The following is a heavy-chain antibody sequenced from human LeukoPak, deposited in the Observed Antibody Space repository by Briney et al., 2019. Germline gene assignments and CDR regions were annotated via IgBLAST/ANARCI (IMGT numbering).Heavy chain of an antibody. CDR2: ISGYNGKT. V-gene: IGHV1-18*01. Sequence: ASVKVSCKASGYTFINYGLSWMRQAPGQGLEWMGWISGYNGKTKYAQRLQGRVTMTTDTSTGTAYMELRSLRSDDTAVYYCARDIDPNYGDSYLDYWGQGTLATVSS. J-gene: IGHJ4*02. CDR1: GYTFINYG. CDR3: ARDIDPNYGDSYLDY. D-gene: IGHD4-17*01.